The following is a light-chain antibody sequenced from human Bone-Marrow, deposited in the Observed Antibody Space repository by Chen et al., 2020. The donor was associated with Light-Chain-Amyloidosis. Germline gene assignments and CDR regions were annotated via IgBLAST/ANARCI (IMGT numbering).Light chain of an antibody. CDR2: EDD. CDR1: SGSIATNY. Sequence: NFILTQPHSVSASPGMPVIISSPRSSGSIATNYVQWYQQRPGSSPTTVIYEDDQRPSGVPDRFSGSIDRSSNSASLTISGLKTEDEADYYCQSYQGSSQGVFGGGTKLTVL. J-gene: IGLJ3*02. CDR3: QSYQGSSQGV. V-gene: IGLV6-57*01.